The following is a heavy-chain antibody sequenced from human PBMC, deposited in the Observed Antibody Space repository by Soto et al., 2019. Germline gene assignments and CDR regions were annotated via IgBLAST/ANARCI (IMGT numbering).Heavy chain of an antibody. CDR1: GATLTSGDYC. Sequence: SETLYLTCTLSGATLTSGDYCWQWLRQPPGKELEWIGYIYYSGSTYYNPSLKSRVTISVDTSKNQFSLKLSSVTAADTAVYYCARTARDILTGYPLYYFDYRGQGTPVTVSS. CDR3: ARTARDILTGYPLYYFDY. CDR2: IYYSGST. J-gene: IGHJ4*02. V-gene: IGHV4-30-4*02. D-gene: IGHD3-9*01.